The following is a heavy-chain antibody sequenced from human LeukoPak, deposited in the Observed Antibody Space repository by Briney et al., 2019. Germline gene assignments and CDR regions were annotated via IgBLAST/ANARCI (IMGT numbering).Heavy chain of an antibody. J-gene: IGHJ4*02. CDR3: LNAAIDY. V-gene: IGHV3-23*01. CDR2: ISGSGGNT. D-gene: IGHD6-25*01. Sequence: SGGSLRLSCAASGFAFSSFAMSWVRQAPGKGLEWVSAISGSGGNTYYADSVKGRFTISRDNSKNTLYLQMNSLRAEDTAVYYCLNAAIDYWGQGTLVTVSS. CDR1: GFAFSSFA.